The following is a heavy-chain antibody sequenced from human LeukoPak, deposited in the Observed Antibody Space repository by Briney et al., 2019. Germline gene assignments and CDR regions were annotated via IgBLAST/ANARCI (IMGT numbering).Heavy chain of an antibody. CDR2: INPSGGST. CDR3: ARGNPGVIDY. D-gene: IGHD3-10*01. CDR1: GYTFTSYY. J-gene: IGHJ4*02. Sequence: ASVKVSCKASGYTFTSYYMHWVRQAPGQGLEWMGMINPSGGSTSYAQKFQGRVTMTRDTSTGTVYMELSSLRSEDTAAYYCARGNPGVIDYWGQGTLVTVSS. V-gene: IGHV1-46*01.